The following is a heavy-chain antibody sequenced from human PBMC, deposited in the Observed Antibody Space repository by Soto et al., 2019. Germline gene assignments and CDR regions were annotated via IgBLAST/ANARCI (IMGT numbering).Heavy chain of an antibody. Sequence: QVQLQESGPGLVKPSGTLSLTCAVSSGSISSSNWWSWVRQPPGKGMEWIGEIYHSGNTNYNPSLKSRVTISVDKSKNQFSLKLSSVTAEDTAVYYCARGFSSGSCLGDYYYMDVWGKGTTVTVSS. D-gene: IGHD6-19*01. CDR3: ARGFSSGSCLGDYYYMDV. J-gene: IGHJ6*03. CDR1: SGSISSSNW. V-gene: IGHV4-4*02. CDR2: IYHSGNT.